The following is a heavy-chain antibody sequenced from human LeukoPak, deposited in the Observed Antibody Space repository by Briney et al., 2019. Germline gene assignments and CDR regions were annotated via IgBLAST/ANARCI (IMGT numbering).Heavy chain of an antibody. CDR3: ARGPYYYDSSGRYAAFDI. J-gene: IGHJ3*02. D-gene: IGHD3-22*01. CDR2: MNPNSGNT. Sequence: GASVKVSCKASGYTFTSYDIKWVRQATGQGLEWMGWMNPNSGNTGYAQKFQGRVTITRNTSISTAYMELSSLRSEDTAVYYCARGPYYYDSSGRYAAFDIWGQGTMVTVSS. CDR1: GYTFTSYD. V-gene: IGHV1-8*03.